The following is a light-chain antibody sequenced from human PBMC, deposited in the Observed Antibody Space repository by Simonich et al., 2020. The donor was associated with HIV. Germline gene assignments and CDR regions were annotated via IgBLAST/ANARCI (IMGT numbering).Light chain of an antibody. V-gene: IGLV2-23*01. J-gene: IGLJ2*01. Sequence: QSALTQPASVSGSPGQSITISCTGTSSVVGSYNLVSWYQQHPGKAPKLIIYEEKKRPSGVSKRFSGSKSGNTASLTISGLQADDEADYYCCSYAASTTLVFGGGTRLTVL. CDR3: CSYAASTTLV. CDR2: EEK. CDR1: SSVVGSYNL.